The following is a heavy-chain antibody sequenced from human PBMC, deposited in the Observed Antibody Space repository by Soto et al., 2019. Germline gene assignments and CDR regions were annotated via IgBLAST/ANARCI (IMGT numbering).Heavy chain of an antibody. CDR1: GVTFSSYA. Sequence: PGGSLRLSCAASGVTFSSYAMHWVRQAPGKGLEWVAVISYDGSNKYYADSVKGRFTISRDNSKNTLYLQMNSLRAEDTAVYYCARVVVVAASYFDYWGQGTLVTVSS. CDR3: ARVVVVAASYFDY. CDR2: ISYDGSNK. V-gene: IGHV3-30-3*01. D-gene: IGHD2-15*01. J-gene: IGHJ4*02.